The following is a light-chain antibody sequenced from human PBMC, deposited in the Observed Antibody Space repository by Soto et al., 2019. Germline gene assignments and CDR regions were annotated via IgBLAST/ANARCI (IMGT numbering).Light chain of an antibody. V-gene: IGLV1-44*01. J-gene: IGLJ2*01. Sequence: QSVLTQPPSASGTPGQRVTISCSGSSSSIGSYSVNWYQQLPGTAPKLLIYNSNQRPSGVPDRFSGSKSGTSASLAISGLQSEDEADYYCAARDDSLSVHVVFGGGTKLTVL. CDR1: SSSIGSYS. CDR2: NSN. CDR3: AARDDSLSVHVV.